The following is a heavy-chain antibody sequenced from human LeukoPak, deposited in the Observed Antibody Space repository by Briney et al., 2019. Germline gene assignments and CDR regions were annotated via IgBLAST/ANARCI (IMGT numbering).Heavy chain of an antibody. J-gene: IGHJ4*02. CDR1: GPSISSGSYY. CDR2: LHSSGTS. Sequence: SETLSLTCTVSGPSISSGSYYCGWIRQPPGKGLEWIGTLHSSGTSYYNPSLKSRVTMSVDTSKNQFSLKVDSVTAADTADHCAADTTVWYRFDYWGQGNLVIVSS. D-gene: IGHD6-19*01. CDR3: AADTTVWYRFDY. V-gene: IGHV4-39*01.